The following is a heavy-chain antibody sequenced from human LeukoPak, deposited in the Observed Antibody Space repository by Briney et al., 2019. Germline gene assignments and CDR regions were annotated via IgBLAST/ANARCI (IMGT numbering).Heavy chain of an antibody. D-gene: IGHD3-10*01. CDR1: GFSFSSYG. CDR3: AKDVVYYYGSGSYQAFDY. CDR2: IRYDGSNK. J-gene: IGHJ4*02. V-gene: IGHV3-30*02. Sequence: GGSLRLSCAGSGFSFSSYGMHWVRQAPGKGLEWVAFIRYDGSNKYYADSVKGRFTISRDNSKNTLYLQMNSLRAEDTAVYYCAKDVVYYYGSGSYQAFDYWGQGTLVTVSS.